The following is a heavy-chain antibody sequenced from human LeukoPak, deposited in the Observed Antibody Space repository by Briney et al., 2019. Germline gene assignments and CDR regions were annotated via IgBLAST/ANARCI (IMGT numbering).Heavy chain of an antibody. J-gene: IGHJ4*02. V-gene: IGHV3-53*04. CDR1: GLTVRSNY. D-gene: IGHD3-22*01. CDR3: AREGYDSSGYPRLLDY. CDR2: LHAAGGT. Sequence: QSGGSLRLSCAASGLTVRSNYSTWVRQAPGKGLEWVSVLHAAGGTYYADSVKGRFTISRHISKNTVYLQMNSLRVEDTAVYYCAREGYDSSGYPRLLDYWGQGTLVTVSS.